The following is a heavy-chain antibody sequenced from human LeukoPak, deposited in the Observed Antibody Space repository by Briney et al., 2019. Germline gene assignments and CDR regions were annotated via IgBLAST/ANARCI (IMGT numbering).Heavy chain of an antibody. D-gene: IGHD3-3*01. CDR1: GYTFTSYG. J-gene: IGHJ5*02. Sequence: GASVKVSCKASGYTFTSYGISWVRQAPGQGLEWTGWISAYNGNTNYAQKLQGRVTMTTDTSTSTAYMELRSLRSDDTAVYYCARDRAIFGVVYNWFDPWGQGTLVTVSS. CDR3: ARDRAIFGVVYNWFDP. CDR2: ISAYNGNT. V-gene: IGHV1-18*01.